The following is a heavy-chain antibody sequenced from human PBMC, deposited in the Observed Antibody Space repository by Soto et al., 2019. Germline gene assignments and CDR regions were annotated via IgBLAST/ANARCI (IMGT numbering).Heavy chain of an antibody. Sequence: QVQLVQSGAEVKKPGSSVKVSCKASGGTFSSYAISWVRQAPGQGLEWMGGIIPIFGTANYAQKFQGRVTITEDESTSTAYMELSSLRSEDTAVYYCARDREGAAGHYYYYGMDVWGQGTTVTVSS. D-gene: IGHD6-13*01. CDR1: GGTFSSYA. V-gene: IGHV1-69*01. J-gene: IGHJ6*02. CDR2: IIPIFGTA. CDR3: ARDREGAAGHYYYYGMDV.